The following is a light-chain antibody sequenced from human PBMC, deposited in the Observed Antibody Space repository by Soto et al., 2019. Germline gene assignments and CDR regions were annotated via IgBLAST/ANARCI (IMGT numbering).Light chain of an antibody. CDR2: DAS. CDR1: QSVSSY. CDR3: QQRSNWLPLT. V-gene: IGKV3-11*01. J-gene: IGKJ4*01. Sequence: EIVLTQSPATLSLSPGERATLSCRASQSVSSYLAWYQQKPGQAPRLLTYDASNRATGIPARFSGSGSGTDFTLTISSLEPEDFAVYYCQQRSNWLPLTFGGGTKVDIK.